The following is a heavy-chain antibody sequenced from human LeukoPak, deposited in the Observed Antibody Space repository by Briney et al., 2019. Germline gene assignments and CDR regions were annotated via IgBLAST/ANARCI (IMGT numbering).Heavy chain of an antibody. CDR2: IYSSGST. CDR1: GGSISSYY. D-gene: IGHD6-19*01. Sequence: PSETLSLTCTVSGGSISSYYWSWIRQPAGKGLEWIGRIYSSGSTNYNPSLKSRVTISVDTSKNQFSLKLSSVTAADTAVYYCAREVRGQWLAPYYYYYYMDVWGKGTTVTVSS. J-gene: IGHJ6*03. CDR3: AREVRGQWLAPYYYYYYMDV. V-gene: IGHV4-4*07.